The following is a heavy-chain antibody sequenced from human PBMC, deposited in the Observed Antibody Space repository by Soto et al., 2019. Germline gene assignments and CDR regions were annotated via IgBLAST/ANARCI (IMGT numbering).Heavy chain of an antibody. CDR1: GGTFSSYA. Sequence: GASVKVSCKASGGTFSSYAISWVRQAPGQGLEWMGGIIPIFGTANYAQKFQGRVTITADESTSTAYMDLRSLRSDDTAVYYCARDTSNYFDYWGQGTLVTVSS. D-gene: IGHD2-2*01. CDR3: ARDTSNYFDY. J-gene: IGHJ4*02. V-gene: IGHV1-69*13. CDR2: IIPIFGTA.